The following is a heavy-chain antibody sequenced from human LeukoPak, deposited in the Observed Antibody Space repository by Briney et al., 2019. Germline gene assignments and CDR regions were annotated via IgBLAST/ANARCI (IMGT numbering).Heavy chain of an antibody. Sequence: PGGSLRLSCAASGFTFSNYWMSWIRQAPGKGLEWVAHINQDGSEEYYMDSVKARFTISRDNAKNSLPLQMNSLRAEATAVYYCVRDGGVSGYDLLDYWGQGNSVTVSS. J-gene: IGHJ4*02. D-gene: IGHD5-12*01. CDR2: INQDGSEE. CDR1: GFTFSNYW. CDR3: VRDGGVSGYDLLDY. V-gene: IGHV3-7*01.